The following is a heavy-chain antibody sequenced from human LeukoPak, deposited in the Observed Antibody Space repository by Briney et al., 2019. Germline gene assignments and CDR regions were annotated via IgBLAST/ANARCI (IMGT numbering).Heavy chain of an antibody. J-gene: IGHJ4*02. CDR2: IKHDGSEK. D-gene: IGHD3-10*01. Sequence: GGSLRLSCAASGFTFSSYWMSWFRQAPGKGREWVASIKHDGSEKYYVDSVKGRFTISRDNAKNSLYLQMNSLRAEDTAMYYCAKGWFGGKYFDYWGQGTLVTVSS. V-gene: IGHV3-7*03. CDR3: AKGWFGGKYFDY. CDR1: GFTFSSYW.